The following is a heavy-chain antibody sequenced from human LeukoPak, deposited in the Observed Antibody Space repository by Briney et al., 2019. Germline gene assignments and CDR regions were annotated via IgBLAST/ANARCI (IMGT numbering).Heavy chain of an antibody. Sequence: PSETLSLTCTVSGGSITNNYWAWIRQPPGKGLEWIGYTHDSGNSNYNPSLRSRVTISIDTSKNQFSLKLTSVTAADTAVYYCARGLRWSNLDYWGQGTLVTVSS. CDR3: ARGLRWSNLDY. V-gene: IGHV4-59*13. J-gene: IGHJ4*02. CDR2: THDSGNS. CDR1: GGSITNNY. D-gene: IGHD4-23*01.